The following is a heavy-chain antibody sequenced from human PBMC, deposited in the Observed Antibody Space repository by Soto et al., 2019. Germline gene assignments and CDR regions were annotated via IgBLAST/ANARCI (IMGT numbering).Heavy chain of an antibody. J-gene: IGHJ4*02. CDR1: GFTFSSYA. Sequence: GGSLRLSCSASGFTFSSYAMHWVRQAPGKGLEYVSTISNNGGTTSYADSVKDRLTISRDNSKNTVYLQMSSLGTDDSAVYFCVKDQYSGNYPQYFFDYWGQGILVTVSS. CDR2: ISNNGGTT. CDR3: VKDQYSGNYPQYFFDY. D-gene: IGHD5-12*01. V-gene: IGHV3-64D*06.